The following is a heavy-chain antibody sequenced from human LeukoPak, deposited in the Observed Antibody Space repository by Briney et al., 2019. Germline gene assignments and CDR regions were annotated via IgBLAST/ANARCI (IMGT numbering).Heavy chain of an antibody. CDR3: ARANCSGGSCYSEYYYGMDV. CDR2: IIPIFGTA. V-gene: IGHV1-69*13. J-gene: IGHJ6*04. D-gene: IGHD2-15*01. CDR1: GGTFSSYA. Sequence: ASVKVSCKASGGTFSSYAISWVRQAPGQGLEWMGGIIPIFGTANYAQKFQGRVTITADESTSTAYMELSSLRSEDTAVYYCARANCSGGSCYSEYYYGMDVWSKGTTVTVSS.